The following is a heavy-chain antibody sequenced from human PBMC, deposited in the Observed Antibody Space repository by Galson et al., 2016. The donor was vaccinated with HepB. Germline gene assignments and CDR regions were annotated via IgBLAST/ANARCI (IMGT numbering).Heavy chain of an antibody. V-gene: IGHV3-11*06. D-gene: IGHD5-12*01. CDR2: ISSSSTYT. J-gene: IGHJ6*03. Sequence: SLRLSCAASGFSFSDYYMKWIRQAPGKGLEWVSYISSSSTYTNYADSVKGRFTISRDNAKNSLYLQMNSLRAEDTAVYYCARVVVPTTPIPYYYYYMDVWGKGTTVTVS. CDR1: GFSFSDYY. CDR3: ARVVVPTTPIPYYYYYMDV.